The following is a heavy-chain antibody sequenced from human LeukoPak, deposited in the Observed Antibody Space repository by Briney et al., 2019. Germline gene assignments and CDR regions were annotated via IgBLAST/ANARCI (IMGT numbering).Heavy chain of an antibody. V-gene: IGHV4-59*01. J-gene: IGHJ4*02. CDR3: ARVPYGGSASLFDY. D-gene: IGHD6-6*01. Sequence: SETLSLTCTVSGGSIRSYYWSWIRQSPGKGLEWIGYIYYSGSTKYNPSLKSRVTISVDTSKNQFSLKLSSVTAADTAYYYCARVPYGGSASLFDYWGQGTLVTVSS. CDR2: IYYSGST. CDR1: GGSIRSYY.